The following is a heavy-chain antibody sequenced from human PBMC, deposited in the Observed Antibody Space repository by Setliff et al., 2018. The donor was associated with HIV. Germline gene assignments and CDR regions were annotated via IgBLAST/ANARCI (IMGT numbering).Heavy chain of an antibody. V-gene: IGHV1-18*01. CDR2: ISPYNGNT. CDR1: GYTFATYG. CDR3: ARVRNHLAVSPWYSYMDV. Sequence: ASVKVSCKASGYTFATYGISWVRQAPGQGLEWMGWISPYNGNTNYAQKVQGRVTMTTDTSTSTAYMELRSLRSDDTALYYCARVRNHLAVSPWYSYMDVWGKGTTVTVSS. J-gene: IGHJ6*03. D-gene: IGHD6-19*01.